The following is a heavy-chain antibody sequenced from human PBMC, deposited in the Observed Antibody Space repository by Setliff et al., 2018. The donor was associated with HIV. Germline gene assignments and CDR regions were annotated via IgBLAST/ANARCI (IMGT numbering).Heavy chain of an antibody. J-gene: IGHJ4*02. Sequence: ASVKVSCKTSGYTFTGYYVHWVRQAPGQGLEWMGWINPNNGDTNYAQKYQGRVTMTTDTSTSTAYMELRSLRSDDTAVYYCARSDVYSDSSVYYFDYWGQGTLVTVSS. V-gene: IGHV1-2*02. CDR3: ARSDVYSDSSVYYFDY. CDR1: GYTFTGYY. CDR2: INPNNGDT. D-gene: IGHD3-22*01.